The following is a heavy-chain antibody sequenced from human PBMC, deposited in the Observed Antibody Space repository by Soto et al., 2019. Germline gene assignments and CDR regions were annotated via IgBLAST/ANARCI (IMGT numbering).Heavy chain of an antibody. Sequence: QVQLVQSGAEVKKPGSSVKVSCKASGGTFSSYAISWVRQAPGQGLEWMGGIIPIFGTANYAQKFQGRVTITADESTSTAYTELRSLRAEDTGVYYCARGRGGEVPWDYWGQGTLVTVSS. CDR3: ARGRGGEVPWDY. CDR1: GGTFSSYA. CDR2: IIPIFGTA. J-gene: IGHJ4*02. V-gene: IGHV1-69*01. D-gene: IGHD3-16*01.